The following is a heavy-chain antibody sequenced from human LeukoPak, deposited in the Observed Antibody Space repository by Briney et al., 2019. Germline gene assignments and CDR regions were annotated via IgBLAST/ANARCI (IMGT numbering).Heavy chain of an antibody. CDR1: GFTFSSYT. Sequence: GGSLRLSCAASGFTFSSYTMNWVRQAPGKGLEWVAVISYDGSNKYYADSVKGRFTISRDNSKNTLYLQMNSLRAEDTAVYYCAKVLYSSGWYFDYWGQGTLVTVSS. D-gene: IGHD6-19*01. CDR3: AKVLYSSGWYFDY. CDR2: ISYDGSNK. V-gene: IGHV3-30*18. J-gene: IGHJ4*02.